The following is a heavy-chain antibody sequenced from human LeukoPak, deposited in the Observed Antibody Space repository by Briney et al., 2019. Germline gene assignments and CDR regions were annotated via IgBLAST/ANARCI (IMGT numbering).Heavy chain of an antibody. CDR1: GGSISSSSYY. CDR2: IYYSGST. D-gene: IGHD6-19*01. CDR3: ARDPKSGWYPFDY. J-gene: IGHJ4*02. V-gene: IGHV4-39*07. Sequence: SETLSLTCTVSGGSISSSSYYWGWIRQRPGKGLEWIGSIYYSGSTYYNPSLKSRVTISVDTSKNQFSLKLSSVTAADTAVYYCARDPKSGWYPFDYWGQGTLDTVSS.